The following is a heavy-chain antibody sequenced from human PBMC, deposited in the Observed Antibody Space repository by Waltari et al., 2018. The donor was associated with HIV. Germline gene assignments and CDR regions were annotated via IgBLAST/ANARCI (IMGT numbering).Heavy chain of an antibody. CDR2: ISGSGGST. V-gene: IGHV3-23*01. CDR3: AKTPVNDRSSWASLFDY. Sequence: EVQLLESGGGLVQPGGSLRLSCAASGFTCSSYAMSWVRQAPGQGLEWVSAISGSGGSTYNADAVKGRFTISRDNSKNTLYLQMNSLRAEDTAVYYCAKTPVNDRSSWASLFDYWGQGTLVTVSS. J-gene: IGHJ4*02. D-gene: IGHD6-13*01. CDR1: GFTCSSYA.